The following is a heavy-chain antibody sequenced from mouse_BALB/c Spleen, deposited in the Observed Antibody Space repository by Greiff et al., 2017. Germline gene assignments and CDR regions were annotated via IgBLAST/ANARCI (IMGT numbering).Heavy chain of an antibody. Sequence: QVQLQQSGAELMKPGASVKISCKATGYTFSSYWIEWVKQRPGHGLEWIGEILPGSGSTNYNEKFKGKATFTADTSSNTAYMQLSSLTSEDSAVYYCARWGEVRRGDYWGQGTLVTVSA. CDR2: ILPGSGST. CDR1: GYTFSSYW. V-gene: IGHV1-9*01. J-gene: IGHJ3*01. D-gene: IGHD2-14*01. CDR3: ARWGEVRRGDY.